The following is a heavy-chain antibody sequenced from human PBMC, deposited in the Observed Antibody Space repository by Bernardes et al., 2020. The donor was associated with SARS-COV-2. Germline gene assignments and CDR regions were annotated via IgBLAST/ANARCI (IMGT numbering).Heavy chain of an antibody. CDR3: AKVAFCASTSCYHLNGMDV. V-gene: IGHV3-23*01. D-gene: IGHD2-2*01. Sequence: GGSLRLSCVASGFTFRSYAMTWVRQAPGKGLEWVSAISGSGSRTDFADSVKGRFTISRDNSKRTLYLQMSGLRAEDTAVYFCAKVAFCASTSCYHLNGMDVWGQGTAVTVAS. J-gene: IGHJ6*02. CDR2: ISGSGSRT. CDR1: GFTFRSYA.